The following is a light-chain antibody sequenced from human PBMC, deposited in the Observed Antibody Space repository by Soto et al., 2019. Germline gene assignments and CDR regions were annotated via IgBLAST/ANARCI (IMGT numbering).Light chain of an antibody. CDR3: QQYSNWPTFT. CDR2: DTS. J-gene: IGKJ5*01. V-gene: IGKV3-15*01. Sequence: EMVITQSPATLSVSPGERATLSCRASQSVSHKLAWYQQKPGQAPRLLIYDTSTRANGIPARFSGSGSGTEFTLTISSLQSADSAVYYCQQYSNWPTFTFGQGTRLEIK. CDR1: QSVSHK.